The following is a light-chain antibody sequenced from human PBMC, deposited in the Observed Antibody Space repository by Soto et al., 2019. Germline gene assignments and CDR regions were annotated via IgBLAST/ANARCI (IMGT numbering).Light chain of an antibody. CDR3: QQYDTWASMYT. V-gene: IGKV3-15*01. Sequence: EIVMTQSPATLSVSPGGRATLSCRASQSVSANLAWYQQKPGQPPRLLIYGASTRATGIPARFSGSGSGTEFTLTITSLKSEDFAVYYCQQYDTWASMYTFGQGTNLEIK. J-gene: IGKJ2*01. CDR2: GAS. CDR1: QSVSAN.